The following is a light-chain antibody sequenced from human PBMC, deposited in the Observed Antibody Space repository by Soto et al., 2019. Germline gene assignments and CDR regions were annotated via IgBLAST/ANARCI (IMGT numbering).Light chain of an antibody. CDR2: EAR. V-gene: IGLV2-18*01. CDR1: SIDFVTYNR. Sequence: QSVLTQPPSVSGSPGQSGTISCTGTSIDFVTYNRVSWYQQPPGTAPKPIIYEARNRPSGVPDRFSGSKSGNTASPTISGPQAADEADYYCSLYTSENTYVFGTGTKVTVL. CDR3: SLYTSENTYV. J-gene: IGLJ1*01.